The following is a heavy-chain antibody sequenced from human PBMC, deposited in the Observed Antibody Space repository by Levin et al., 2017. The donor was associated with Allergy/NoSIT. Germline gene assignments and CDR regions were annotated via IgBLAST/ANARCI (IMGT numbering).Heavy chain of an antibody. CDR2: IYYSGST. CDR3: AREGGHSGSHAFDI. D-gene: IGHD3-10*01. Sequence: PGGSLRLSCTVSGGSISSYYWSWIRQPPGKGLEWIGYIYYSGSTNYNPSLKSRVTISVDTSKNQFSLKLSSVTAADTAVYYCAREGGHSGSHAFDIWGQGTMVTVSS. CDR1: GGSISSYY. V-gene: IGHV4-59*01. J-gene: IGHJ3*02.